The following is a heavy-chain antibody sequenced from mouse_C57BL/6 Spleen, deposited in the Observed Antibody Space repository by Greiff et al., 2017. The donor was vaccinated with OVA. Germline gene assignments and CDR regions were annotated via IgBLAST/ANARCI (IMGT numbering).Heavy chain of an antibody. CDR1: GYTFTSYW. J-gene: IGHJ4*01. CDR3: ATPYYYGSSYVGAMDY. Sequence: QVQLQQPGAELVKPGASVKLSCKASGYTFTSYWMHWVKQRPGRGLEWIGRIDPNSGGTKYNEKFKSKATLTVDKPSSTAYMQLSSLTAEDSAVYYCATPYYYGSSYVGAMDYWGQGTSVTVSS. CDR2: IDPNSGGT. V-gene: IGHV1-72*01. D-gene: IGHD1-1*01.